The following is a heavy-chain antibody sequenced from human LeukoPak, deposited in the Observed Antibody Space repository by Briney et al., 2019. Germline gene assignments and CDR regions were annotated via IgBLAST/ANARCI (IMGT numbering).Heavy chain of an antibody. CDR1: GFTFSSYA. CDR2: ISGSGGST. CDR3: AKDLRSTSTNWFDP. J-gene: IGHJ5*02. D-gene: IGHD2-2*01. Sequence: GGSLRLSRAASGFTFSSYAMSWVRQAPGKGLEWVSAISGSGGSTYYADSVKGRFTISRDNSKNTLYLQMNSLRAEDTAVYYCAKDLRSTSTNWFDPWGQGTLVTVSS. V-gene: IGHV3-23*01.